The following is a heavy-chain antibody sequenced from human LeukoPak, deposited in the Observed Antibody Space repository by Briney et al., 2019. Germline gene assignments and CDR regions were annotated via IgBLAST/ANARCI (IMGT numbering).Heavy chain of an antibody. CDR2: ISAYNGNT. V-gene: IGHV1-18*04. J-gene: IGHJ4*02. CDR3: ARAGEGDYMATSFDY. CDR1: GYTFTSYG. D-gene: IGHD3-16*01. Sequence: ASVKVSCKASGYTFTSYGISWVRQAPGQWLEWMGWISAYNGNTNYAQKLQGRVTMTTDTSTSTAYMELRSLRSDDTAVYYCARAGEGDYMATSFDYWGQGTLVTVSS.